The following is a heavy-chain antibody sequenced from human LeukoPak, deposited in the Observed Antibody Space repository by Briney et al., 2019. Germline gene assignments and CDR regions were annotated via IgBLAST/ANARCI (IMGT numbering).Heavy chain of an antibody. V-gene: IGHV4-59*01. D-gene: IGHD2-2*01. CDR2: IYYSGST. Sequence: NPSETLSLTCTVSGGSIGSYYWSWIRQPPGKGLEWIGYIYYSGSTNYNPSLKSRVTISVDTSKNQFSLKLSSVTAADTAVYYCARESGSRSYYYYMDVWGKGTTVTVSS. J-gene: IGHJ6*03. CDR1: GGSIGSYY. CDR3: ARESGSRSYYYYMDV.